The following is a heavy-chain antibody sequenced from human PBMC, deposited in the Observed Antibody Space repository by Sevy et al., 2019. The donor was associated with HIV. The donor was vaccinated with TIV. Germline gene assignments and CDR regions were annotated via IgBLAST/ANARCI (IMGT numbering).Heavy chain of an antibody. CDR1: GYSFSSHW. V-gene: IGHV5-51*01. J-gene: IGHJ4*02. CDR2: VLPDDFST. D-gene: IGHD3-22*01. Sequence: GESLKISCKGSGYSFSSHWIGWVRHMPGKGLEWMGIVLPDDFSTRYSPSFEGQVTYSADQSTSTAYLQWSSLKASDTAICYCATSRSGYFDSSGYHIYWGQGTLVTVSS. CDR3: ATSRSGYFDSSGYHIY.